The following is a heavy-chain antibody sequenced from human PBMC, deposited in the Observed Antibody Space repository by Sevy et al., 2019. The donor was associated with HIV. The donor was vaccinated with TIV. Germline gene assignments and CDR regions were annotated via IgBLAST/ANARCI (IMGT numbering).Heavy chain of an antibody. V-gene: IGHV3-7*01. J-gene: IGHJ6*02. CDR1: RFTFSSYE. Sequence: GGSLRLSCAASRFTFSSYEMSWVRQAPGKGLEWVANINQNGGEKYHMSSVKGRFTISRDNAKNSLYLQMNSLRAEDSAVYFCARVSSIYSDRSYYYAMDVWGQGTTVTVSS. D-gene: IGHD3-22*01. CDR2: INQNGGEK. CDR3: ARVSSIYSDRSYYYAMDV.